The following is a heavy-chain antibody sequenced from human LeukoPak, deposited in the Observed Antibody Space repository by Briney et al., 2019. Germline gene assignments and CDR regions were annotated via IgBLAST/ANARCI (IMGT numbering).Heavy chain of an antibody. CDR1: GFTFDDHG. CDR2: ISWSSGII. CDR3: AKDTGRPADAITMEDNAFDI. D-gene: IGHD1-1*01. V-gene: IGHV3-9*01. J-gene: IGHJ3*02. Sequence: GRSLRLSCAASGFTFDDHGMHWVRQAPGKGLEWVSGISWSSGIIGYADSVKGRFTISRDNAKNSLYLQMDSLRAEDTALYYCAKDTGRPADAITMEDNAFDIWGQGTMVTVSS.